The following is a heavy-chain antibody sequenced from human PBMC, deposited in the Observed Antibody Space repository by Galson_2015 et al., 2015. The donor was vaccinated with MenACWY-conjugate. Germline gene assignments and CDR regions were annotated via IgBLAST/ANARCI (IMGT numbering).Heavy chain of an antibody. V-gene: IGHV3-23*01. J-gene: IGHJ4*02. Sequence: SLRLSCAASGFTFTTYAMSWVRQAPGKGQEWVSAITGSGGTTYYADSVKGRFTISRDNSKNTLNLQMNSLRAEDTALYYCARATLGWLRNPLYWGQGTLVTVSS. D-gene: IGHD5-12*01. CDR2: ITGSGGTT. CDR1: GFTFTTYA. CDR3: ARATLGWLRNPLY.